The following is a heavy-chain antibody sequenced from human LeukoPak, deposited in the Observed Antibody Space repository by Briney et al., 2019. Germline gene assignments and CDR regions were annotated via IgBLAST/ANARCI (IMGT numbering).Heavy chain of an antibody. Sequence: GGSLRLSCAASGFTFDDHVMTWVRQAPGKGLEWVANINQDGTEKYYVDSVKGRFTISRDNAKNSLYLQMNSLRAEDTAVYYCAELGITMIGGVWGKGTTVTISS. J-gene: IGHJ6*04. D-gene: IGHD3-10*02. CDR1: GFTFDDHV. V-gene: IGHV3-7*01. CDR3: AELGITMIGGV. CDR2: INQDGTEK.